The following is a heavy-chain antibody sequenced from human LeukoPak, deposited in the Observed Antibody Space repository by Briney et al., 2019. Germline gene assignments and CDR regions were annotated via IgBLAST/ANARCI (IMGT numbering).Heavy chain of an antibody. CDR2: IIPIFGTA. J-gene: IGHJ6*02. D-gene: IGHD2-2*03. V-gene: IGHV1-69*13. CDR1: GGTFSIYA. Sequence: AASVTVSFKASGGTFSIYAISWVRQAPGQGLEWMGGIIPIFGTANYSQKCQGRVTITADESTSTAYMELSSLRSEDTAVYYCAVGYCSSTSCYDSPNYCYYYGMDVWGQGTTVTVSS. CDR3: AVGYCSSTSCYDSPNYCYYYGMDV.